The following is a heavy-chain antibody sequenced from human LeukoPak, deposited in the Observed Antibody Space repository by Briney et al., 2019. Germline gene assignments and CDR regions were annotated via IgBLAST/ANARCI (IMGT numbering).Heavy chain of an antibody. D-gene: IGHD3-22*01. Sequence: SETLSLTCAVYGGSFSGYYWSWIRQPPGKGLEWIGEINHSGSTNYNPSLKSRVTISVDTSKNQFSLKLSSVIAADTAVYYCARGTLSDYDSSGYSIFFDYWGQGTLVTVSS. J-gene: IGHJ4*02. CDR1: GGSFSGYY. V-gene: IGHV4-34*01. CDR2: INHSGST. CDR3: ARGTLSDYDSSGYSIFFDY.